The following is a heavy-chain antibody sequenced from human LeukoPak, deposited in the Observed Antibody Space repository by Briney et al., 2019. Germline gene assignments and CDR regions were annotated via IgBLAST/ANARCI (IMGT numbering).Heavy chain of an antibody. D-gene: IGHD2-2*01. CDR3: ASGGYCSSTSCPMGWFDP. CDR1: EFTFSSYE. J-gene: IGHJ5*02. CDR2: ISSSGSTI. Sequence: GGSLRLSCAASEFTFSSYEMNWVRQAPGKGLEWVSYISSSGSTIYYADSVKGRFTISRDNAKNSLYLQMNSLRAEDTAVYYCASGGYCSSTSCPMGWFDPWGQGTLVTVSS. V-gene: IGHV3-48*03.